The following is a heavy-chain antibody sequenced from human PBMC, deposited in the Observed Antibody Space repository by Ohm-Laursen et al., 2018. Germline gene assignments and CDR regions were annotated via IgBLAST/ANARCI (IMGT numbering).Heavy chain of an antibody. CDR1: GFTFTTST. Sequence: SVKVSCKASGFTFTTSTMQWVRQARGRRLEWIGWIVVGSGSTNYAQRFEERVTITRDTPTSTAYMELSSLRSEDTAVYYCAAETDYHYSSGEFGFDPWGQGTLVTVSS. CDR2: IVVGSGST. J-gene: IGHJ5*02. CDR3: AAETDYHYSSGEFGFDP. D-gene: IGHD3-22*01. V-gene: IGHV1-58*02.